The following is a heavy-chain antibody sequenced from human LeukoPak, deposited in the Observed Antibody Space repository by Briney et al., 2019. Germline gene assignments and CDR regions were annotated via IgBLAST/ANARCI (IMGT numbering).Heavy chain of an antibody. D-gene: IGHD3-10*01. CDR2: INPNSGGT. Sequence: GASVKVSCKASGYTFTSYYMHWVRQAPGQGLEWMGWINPNSGGTNYAQKFQGRVTMTRDTSISTAYMELSRLRSDDTAVYYCAREPITMVRGRKANWFDPWGQGTLVTVSS. CDR1: GYTFTSYY. V-gene: IGHV1-2*02. J-gene: IGHJ5*02. CDR3: AREPITMVRGRKANWFDP.